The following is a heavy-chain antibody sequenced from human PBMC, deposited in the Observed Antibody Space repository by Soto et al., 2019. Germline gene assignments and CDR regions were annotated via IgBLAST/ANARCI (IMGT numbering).Heavy chain of an antibody. Sequence: QVQLVQSGAEVKKPGASVKVSCKASGYTFTSYYMHWVRQAPGQGLEWMGIINPSGGSTSYAQKFQGRVTMTRDTSTSTVYLELSSLRSEDTAVYYCAREARRLYFDYWGQGTLVTVSS. D-gene: IGHD6-6*01. CDR2: INPSGGST. CDR3: AREARRLYFDY. J-gene: IGHJ4*02. CDR1: GYTFTSYY. V-gene: IGHV1-46*01.